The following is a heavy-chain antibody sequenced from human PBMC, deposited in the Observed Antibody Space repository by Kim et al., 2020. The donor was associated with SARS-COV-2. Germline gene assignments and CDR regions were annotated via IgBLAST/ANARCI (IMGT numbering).Heavy chain of an antibody. D-gene: IGHD2-15*01. Sequence: GGSLRLSCTASGFTFSNYAMNWVRQAPGKGLEWVANADFSGGPTNYADSVKGRFTISRNNPKNTVDLQMSSLRGEDTAIYYCVRRDCSGGTCYFFDYWG. J-gene: IGHJ4*01. V-gene: IGHV3-23*01. CDR1: GFTFSNYA. CDR2: ADFSGGPT. CDR3: VRRDCSGGTCYFFDY.